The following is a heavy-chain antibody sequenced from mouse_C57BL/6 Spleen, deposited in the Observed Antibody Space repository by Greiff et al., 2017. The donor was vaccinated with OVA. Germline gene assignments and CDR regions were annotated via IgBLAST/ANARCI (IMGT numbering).Heavy chain of an antibody. CDR3: AREGVVATDFDY. D-gene: IGHD1-1*01. J-gene: IGHJ2*01. Sequence: VQLVESGPGLVKPSQSLSLTCSVTGYSITSGYYWNWIRQFPGNKLEWMGYISYDGSNNYNPSLKNRISITRDTSKNQFFLKLNSVTTEDTATYYCAREGVVATDFDYWGQGTTLTVSS. CDR1: GYSITSGYY. V-gene: IGHV3-6*01. CDR2: ISYDGSN.